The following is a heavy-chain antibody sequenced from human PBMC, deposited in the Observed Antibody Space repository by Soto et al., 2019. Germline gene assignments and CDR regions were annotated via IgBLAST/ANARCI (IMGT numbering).Heavy chain of an antibody. CDR3: ARERTVAGNDY. D-gene: IGHD6-19*01. CDR2: MNPNSGNT. Sequence: ASVKVSCKASGYTFTSYDINWVPQATGQGLEWMGRMNPNSGNTGYAQKLQGRVTMTRNTSISTAYMELSSLRSEVTAVYYCARERTVAGNDYWGQGTLVTVSS. J-gene: IGHJ4*02. CDR1: GYTFTSYD. V-gene: IGHV1-8*01.